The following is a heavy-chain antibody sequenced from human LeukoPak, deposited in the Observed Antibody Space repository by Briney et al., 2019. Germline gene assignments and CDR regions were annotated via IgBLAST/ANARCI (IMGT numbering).Heavy chain of an antibody. CDR1: GYSISRGYS. V-gene: IGHV4-38-2*02. CDR3: ARLVRGIYDYFDY. D-gene: IGHD3-10*01. Sequence: SETLSLTYTVSGYSISRGYSWGWIRQPPGKGLEWIGNIYHSGSTNYSPSLKSRVTISVDTSKNQFSLKLSSVTAADTAVYYCARLVRGIYDYFDYWGQGTLVTVSS. CDR2: IYHSGST. J-gene: IGHJ4*02.